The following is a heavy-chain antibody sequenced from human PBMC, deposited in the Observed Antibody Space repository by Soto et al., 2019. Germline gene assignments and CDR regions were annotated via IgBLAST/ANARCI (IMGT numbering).Heavy chain of an antibody. J-gene: IGHJ4*02. CDR3: ARLRRDGYNWDY. CDR2: IYYSGST. CDR1: GGSISSSSYY. Sequence: QLQLQESGPGLVKPSETLSLTCTVSGGSISSSSYYWGWIRQPPGKGLEWIGSIYYSGSTYYNPSRKSRVTISVDTSKNQFSLKLSSVTAADTAVYYCARLRRDGYNWDYWGQGTLVTVSS. D-gene: IGHD5-12*01. V-gene: IGHV4-39*01.